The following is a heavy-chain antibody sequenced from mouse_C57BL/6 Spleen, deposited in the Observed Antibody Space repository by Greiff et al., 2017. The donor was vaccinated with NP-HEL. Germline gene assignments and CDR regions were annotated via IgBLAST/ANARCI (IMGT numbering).Heavy chain of an antibody. V-gene: IGHV1-84*01. Sequence: QVQLQQSVAELVRPGASVKLSCTASGFNIKNTYMHWVKQRPEQGLEWIGWIYPGSGNTKYNEKFKGKATLTVDPSSSTAYMQLSSLTSEDSAVYFCARPYDYDRSWFAYWGQGTLVTVSA. CDR3: ARPYDYDRSWFAY. CDR1: GFNIKNTY. CDR2: IYPGSGNT. J-gene: IGHJ3*01. D-gene: IGHD2-4*01.